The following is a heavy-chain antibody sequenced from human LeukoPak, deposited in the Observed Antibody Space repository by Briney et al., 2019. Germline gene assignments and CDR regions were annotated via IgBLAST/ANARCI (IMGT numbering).Heavy chain of an antibody. CDR2: IYYSGST. CDR1: GGSISSYY. CDR3: ASHGYESSFDY. Sequence: PSETLSLTCTVSGGSISSYYWSWIRQPPGKGLEWIGYIYYSGSTNYNPSLKSRVTISVDTSKNQFSLKLSSVTAADTAVYYCASHGYESSFDYWGQGTLVTVSS. J-gene: IGHJ4*02. V-gene: IGHV4-59*01. D-gene: IGHD5-12*01.